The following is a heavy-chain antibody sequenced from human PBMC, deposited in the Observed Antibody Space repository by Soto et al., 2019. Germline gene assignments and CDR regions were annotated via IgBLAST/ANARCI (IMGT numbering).Heavy chain of an antibody. CDR2: ISAYNGNT. Sequence: QVQLVQSGAEVKKPGASVKVSCKASGYTFTSSGISWVRQAPGQGPEWMGWISAYNGNTNYAQKLQGRVTMTTDTSTRTAYMELRSLRSDDTGVYYCASVRSASSFIYGMDVWGQGTTVTVSS. CDR3: ASVRSASSFIYGMDV. D-gene: IGHD3-10*01. V-gene: IGHV1-18*01. CDR1: GYTFTSSG. J-gene: IGHJ6*02.